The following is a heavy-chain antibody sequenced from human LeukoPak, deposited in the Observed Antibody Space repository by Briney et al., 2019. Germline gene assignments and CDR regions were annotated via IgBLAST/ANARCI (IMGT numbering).Heavy chain of an antibody. CDR3: ARDYGSGSYYDY. V-gene: IGHV3-48*01. Sequence: PGGSLRLSCAASGFTFSDYSMNWVRQAPGKGLQWVSYISGSSNTIYYADSVKGRFIISRDNAKNSLYLQMNSLRAEDTAVYYCARDYGSGSYYDYWGQGTLVTVSS. CDR1: GFTFSDYS. CDR2: ISGSSNTI. D-gene: IGHD3-10*01. J-gene: IGHJ4*02.